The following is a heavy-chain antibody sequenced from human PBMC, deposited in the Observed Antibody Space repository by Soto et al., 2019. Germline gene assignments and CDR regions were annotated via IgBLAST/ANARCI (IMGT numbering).Heavy chain of an antibody. D-gene: IGHD2-15*01. CDR1: GFTFNKYA. V-gene: IGHV3-30-3*01. CDR2: ISYDGSSK. Sequence: GGSLRLSCAASGFTFNKYAIHWVRQAPGKGLEWVAVISYDGSSKLYADSVKGRFTISRDNSKNTLYLQMSSLRADDTAVYYCARGYCSGGSCYSGYYGMDVWGQGTTVTVSS. J-gene: IGHJ6*02. CDR3: ARGYCSGGSCYSGYYGMDV.